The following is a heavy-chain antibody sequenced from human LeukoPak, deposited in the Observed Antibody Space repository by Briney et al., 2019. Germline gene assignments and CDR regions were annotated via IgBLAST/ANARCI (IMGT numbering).Heavy chain of an antibody. D-gene: IGHD2-2*01. CDR1: GFTFSSYS. V-gene: IGHV3-21*01. CDR2: VSSSNNYI. CDR3: ARGETYCSSTSCYFTK. Sequence: PGGSLRLSCAASGFTFSSYSMNWVRQAPGKGLEWVSSVSSSNNYIFYADSVKGRFTISRDNAKNSLYLQMNSLRADDTAVYYCARGETYCSSTSCYFTKWGQGTLVTVSS. J-gene: IGHJ4*02.